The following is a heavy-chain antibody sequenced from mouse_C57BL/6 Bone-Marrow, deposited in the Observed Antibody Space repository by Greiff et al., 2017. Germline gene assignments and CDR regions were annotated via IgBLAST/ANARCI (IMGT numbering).Heavy chain of an antibody. J-gene: IGHJ4*01. CDR1: GFTFSDYG. Sequence: EVKLEESGGGLVKPGGSLKLSCAASGFTFSDYGMHWVRQAPEKGLEWVAYISSGISTIYYADTVKGRFTISRDNAKNTLFLQMTSLRSEDTAMYYCARPYYYAMDYWGQGTSVTVSS. V-gene: IGHV5-17*01. CDR3: ARPYYYAMDY. CDR2: ISSGISTI.